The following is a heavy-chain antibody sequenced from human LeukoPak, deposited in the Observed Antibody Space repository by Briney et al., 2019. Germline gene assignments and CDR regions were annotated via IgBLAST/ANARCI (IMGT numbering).Heavy chain of an antibody. V-gene: IGHV3-66*02. J-gene: IGHJ4*02. CDR3: ARVKGRPIFGVVEGFDY. D-gene: IGHD3-3*01. Sequence: TGGSLRLSCAASGFSVSTNSMTWVRQGPGRGLEGVSVIYRGDRTYYADSVKGRFILSRDNSKNTLYPQMNSLRGEDTAVYYCARVKGRPIFGVVEGFDYWGQGTLVTVSS. CDR2: IYRGDRT. CDR1: GFSVSTNS.